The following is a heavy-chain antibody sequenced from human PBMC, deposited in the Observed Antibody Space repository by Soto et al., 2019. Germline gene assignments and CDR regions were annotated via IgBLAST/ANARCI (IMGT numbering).Heavy chain of an antibody. CDR1: GYTFTSYY. V-gene: IGHV1-46*01. CDR2: INPSGGST. CDR3: AKAKGPYSSSATWFDP. D-gene: IGHD6-6*01. J-gene: IGHJ5*02. Sequence: ASVKVSCKASGYTFTSYYMHWVRQAPGQGLEWMGIINPSGGSTSYAQKFQGRVTMTRDTSTSTVYMELSSLRSEGTAVYYCAKAKGPYSSSATWFDPWGQGTLVTVSS.